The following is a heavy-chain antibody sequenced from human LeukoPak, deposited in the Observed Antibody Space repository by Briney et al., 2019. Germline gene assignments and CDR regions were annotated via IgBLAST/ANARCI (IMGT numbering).Heavy chain of an antibody. D-gene: IGHD6-19*01. CDR3: ARTYSSGWYLNWFDP. CDR2: IYYSGST. V-gene: IGHV4-59*01. J-gene: IGHJ5*02. CDR1: GGSISSYY. Sequence: PSETLSLTCTVSGGSISSYYWSWIRQPPGKGLEWIGYIYYSGSTNYNPSLKSRVTISVDTSKNQFSLKLSSVTAADTAVYYCARTYSSGWYLNWFDPRGQGTLVTVSS.